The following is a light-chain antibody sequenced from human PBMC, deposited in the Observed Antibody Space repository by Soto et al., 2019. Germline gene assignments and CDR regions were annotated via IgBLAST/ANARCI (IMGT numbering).Light chain of an antibody. Sequence: QSVLTQPPSASGTPGQRVTISFSGSSSNSGSNTVNWYQQLPGTAPKLLIYSNNQRPSGVPDRFSGSESGTSASLAISGLQSEDEADYYCAAWEDSLNGVVFGGGTKLTVL. V-gene: IGLV1-44*01. CDR3: AAWEDSLNGVV. J-gene: IGLJ2*01. CDR2: SNN. CDR1: SSNSGSNT.